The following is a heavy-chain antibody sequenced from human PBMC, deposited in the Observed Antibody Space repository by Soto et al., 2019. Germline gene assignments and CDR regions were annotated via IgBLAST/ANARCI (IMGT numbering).Heavy chain of an antibody. D-gene: IGHD3-10*01. V-gene: IGHV3-23*01. CDR1: GFSFGSYW. J-gene: IGHJ4*02. CDR2: ISGGAGDT. Sequence: GGSLRLSCAASGFSFGSYWMHWVRQAPGKGLEWVSAISGGAGDTYYADSVKGRFTISRDNSKNTLYLQMKSLRAEDTAVYYCAKSSRITLVRGVTDYWGQGTLVTVSS. CDR3: AKSSRITLVRGVTDY.